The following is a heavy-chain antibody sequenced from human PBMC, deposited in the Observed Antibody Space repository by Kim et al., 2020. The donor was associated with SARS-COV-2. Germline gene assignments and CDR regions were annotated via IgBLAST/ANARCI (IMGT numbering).Heavy chain of an antibody. CDR3: ARDLQQLVHDGRAFDP. D-gene: IGHD6-13*01. Sequence: ASVKVSCKASGYTFTSYGISWVRQAPGQGLEWMGWISAYNGNTNYAQKLQGRVTMTTDTSTSTAYMELRSLRSDDTAVYYCARDLQQLVHDGRAFDPWGQGTLVTVSS. CDR2: ISAYNGNT. V-gene: IGHV1-18*01. CDR1: GYTFTSYG. J-gene: IGHJ5*02.